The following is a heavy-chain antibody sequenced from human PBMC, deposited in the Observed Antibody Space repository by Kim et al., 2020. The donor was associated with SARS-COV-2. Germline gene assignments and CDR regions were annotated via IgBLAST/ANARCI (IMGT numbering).Heavy chain of an antibody. V-gene: IGHV3-74*01. CDR3: ATDSSSLGKKAFDI. CDR2: INSDGSST. D-gene: IGHD7-27*01. CDR1: GFTFSTFW. Sequence: GGSLRLSCAASGFTFSTFWMHWVRQAPGKGLVWVSRINSDGSSTLYADSVKGRFTISRDNAKNTLSLQMNSLRAEDTAVYYCATDSSSLGKKAFDIWGQGAMVTVSS. J-gene: IGHJ3*02.